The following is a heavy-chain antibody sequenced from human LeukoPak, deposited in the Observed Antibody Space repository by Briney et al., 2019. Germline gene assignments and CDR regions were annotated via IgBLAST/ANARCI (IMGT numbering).Heavy chain of an antibody. D-gene: IGHD3-22*01. CDR3: AKSSYYDTSGSYREYYFDY. Sequence: PGGSLRLSCAASGFTFSSYAMTWVRQAPGKGLEWVSAISGSGGSTYYADSVKGRFTISRDNSKNTLYLQMNSLRAEDTALYYCAKSSYYDTSGSYREYYFDYWGQGALVTVSS. V-gene: IGHV3-23*01. CDR2: ISGSGGST. J-gene: IGHJ4*02. CDR1: GFTFSSYA.